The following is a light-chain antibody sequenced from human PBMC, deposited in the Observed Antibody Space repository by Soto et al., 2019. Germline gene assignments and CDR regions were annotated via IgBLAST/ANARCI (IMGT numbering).Light chain of an antibody. CDR1: SSDVGAYNF. CDR3: SSFTISSTRV. CDR2: NVY. J-gene: IGLJ2*01. Sequence: QSALTQPASVSGSPGQSITISCTGTSSDVGAYNFVSWHQQHPGKAPKLMIYNVYDRPSGISYRFSGSKSGNTASLTISGLQAEDEADYYCSSFTISSTRVFGGGTQLTVL. V-gene: IGLV2-14*03.